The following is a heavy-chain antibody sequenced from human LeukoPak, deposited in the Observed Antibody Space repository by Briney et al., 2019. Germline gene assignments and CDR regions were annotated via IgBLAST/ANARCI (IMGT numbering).Heavy chain of an antibody. Sequence: GGPLRLSCAASGFSLSSYVMTWVRQAPGKGLEWVANIDQDGTEEYYVSSVRGRFTISRDNAENSLYLQMHSLRGGDTAVYYCARNVNAFDIWGQGTMVTVSS. CDR3: ARNVNAFDI. CDR2: IDQDGTEE. CDR1: GFSLSSYV. V-gene: IGHV3-7*01. J-gene: IGHJ3*02.